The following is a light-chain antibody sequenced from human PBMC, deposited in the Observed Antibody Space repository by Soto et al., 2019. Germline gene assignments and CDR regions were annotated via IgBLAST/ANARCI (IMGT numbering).Light chain of an antibody. J-gene: IGKJ4*01. V-gene: IGKV3-15*01. CDR2: GAS. Sequence: EIVMTQSPATLSVSPGERATLYCRASQSVGRNLAWYQQKPGQAPRLLIYGASTRATGIPARFSGSGSGTEFTLTISSLQSEDFAIYSCQQYNHWPPLTFGGGTKVEIK. CDR1: QSVGRN. CDR3: QQYNHWPPLT.